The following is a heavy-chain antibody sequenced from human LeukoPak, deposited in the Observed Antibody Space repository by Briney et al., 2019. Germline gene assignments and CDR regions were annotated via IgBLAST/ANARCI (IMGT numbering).Heavy chain of an antibody. J-gene: IGHJ4*02. Sequence: ASVKVSCKASGYTFIGYYIHWVRQAPGQGLEWMGWISAYNGNTIYAQKLQGRVTMTTDTSTSTACMELRSLRSDDTALYYCARDGNYVPDYWGQGTLVTVSS. CDR1: GYTFIGYY. D-gene: IGHD1-7*01. CDR3: ARDGNYVPDY. V-gene: IGHV1-18*04. CDR2: ISAYNGNT.